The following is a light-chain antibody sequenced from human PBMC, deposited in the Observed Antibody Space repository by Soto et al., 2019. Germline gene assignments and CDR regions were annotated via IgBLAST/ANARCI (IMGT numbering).Light chain of an antibody. V-gene: IGKV1-5*01. CDR2: DAS. Sequence: DIQMTQSPSTLSATAGDRVTITCPASQSISSWLAWYQHKPGKAPKLLIYDASNLDSGVPSRFSGSGSGTEFSLTISNLQPDDFATYYCQQYENYWTFGQGTRVEIK. J-gene: IGKJ1*01. CDR1: QSISSW. CDR3: QQYENYWT.